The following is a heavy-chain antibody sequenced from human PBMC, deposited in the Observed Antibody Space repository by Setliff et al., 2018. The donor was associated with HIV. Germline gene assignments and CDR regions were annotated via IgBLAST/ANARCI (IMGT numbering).Heavy chain of an antibody. CDR2: IRGSGSGDTT. J-gene: IGHJ4*02. CDR3: AREDSSWYGSLDY. D-gene: IGHD6-13*01. CDR1: GFIFSSYA. V-gene: IGHV3-23*01. Sequence: ETLRLSCAASGFIFSSYAMTWVRQAPGKGLEWVSTIRGSGSGDTTHYADFVKGRFTISRDNSKNTVYLQMNSLRAEDMAIYYCAREDSSWYGSLDYWGQGTPVTVSS.